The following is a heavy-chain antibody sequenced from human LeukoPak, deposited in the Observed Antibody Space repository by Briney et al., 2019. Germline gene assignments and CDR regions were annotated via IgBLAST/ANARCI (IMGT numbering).Heavy chain of an antibody. D-gene: IGHD3-22*01. J-gene: IGHJ4*02. V-gene: IGHV1-69*13. CDR2: IIPIFGTA. CDR1: GGTFSSYA. CDR3: ARAMGDYYDSSVFY. Sequence: ASVKVSXKASGGTFSSYAISWVRQAPGQGLEWMGGIIPIFGTANYAQKFQGRVTITADESTSTAYMELSSLRSEDTAVYYCARAMGDYYDSSVFYWGQGTLVTVSS.